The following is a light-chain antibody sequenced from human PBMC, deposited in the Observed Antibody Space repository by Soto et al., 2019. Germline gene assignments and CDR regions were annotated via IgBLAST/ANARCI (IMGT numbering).Light chain of an antibody. CDR2: AVN. V-gene: IGLV2-8*01. Sequence: SVLTQPPSASGSPGQSVTISCTGTSSDVGGYNYVSWYQQHPGKAPELLTYAVNKRPSGVPDRFSGSKSGNTASLTVSGLQAEDEADYYCSSYAGNNKFVFGTGTKVTVL. CDR1: SSDVGGYNY. CDR3: SSYAGNNKFV. J-gene: IGLJ1*01.